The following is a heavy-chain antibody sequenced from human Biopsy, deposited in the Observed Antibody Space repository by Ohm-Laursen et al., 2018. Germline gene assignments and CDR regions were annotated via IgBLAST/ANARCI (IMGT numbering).Heavy chain of an antibody. Sequence: GASVKVSCKASGYTFAGYYLHWVRQAPGHGLEWMGWINPNSGNANYAQSFQGRLTVTRDTSISTAYMELTSLTFDDTAIYYCARVPAYPSIDGYHGLDLWGQGTTVIVSS. V-gene: IGHV1-2*02. J-gene: IGHJ6*02. CDR3: ARVPAYPSIDGYHGLDL. CDR2: INPNSGNA. CDR1: GYTFAGYY. D-gene: IGHD3-9*01.